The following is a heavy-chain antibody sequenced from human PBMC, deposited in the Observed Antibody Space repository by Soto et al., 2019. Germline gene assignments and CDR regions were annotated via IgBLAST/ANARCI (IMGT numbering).Heavy chain of an antibody. J-gene: IGHJ5*02. D-gene: IGHD3-3*01. Sequence: QVQLVESGGGVVKPGRSLRLSCAASGFTFSSYAMYWVRQAPGKGLEWVAVISYDGSNKYYADSVQGRFTISRDNSKNTLYLQMNSLRPEDTAVYYCARDPRPYAFWSGNNWFDPWGQGTLVTVSS. V-gene: IGHV3-30-3*01. CDR3: ARDPRPYAFWSGNNWFDP. CDR1: GFTFSSYA. CDR2: ISYDGSNK.